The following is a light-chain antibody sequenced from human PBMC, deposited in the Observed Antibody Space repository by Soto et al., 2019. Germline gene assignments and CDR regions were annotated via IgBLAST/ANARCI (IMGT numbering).Light chain of an antibody. V-gene: IGLV2-14*03. Sequence: QSVLTQPASVSGSSGQSISISCTGTSSDVGGYNYVSWYQQHPGKAPKLMIYDVNNRPSGISNRFSGSKSGNTASLTISGLQAEDEADYYCSSYTTSTPVIFGGGTKLTVL. J-gene: IGLJ2*01. CDR1: SSDVGGYNY. CDR3: SSYTTSTPVI. CDR2: DVN.